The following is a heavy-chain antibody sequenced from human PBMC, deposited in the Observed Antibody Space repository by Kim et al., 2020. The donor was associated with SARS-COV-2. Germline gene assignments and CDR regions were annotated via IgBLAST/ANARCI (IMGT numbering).Heavy chain of an antibody. CDR1: GFTFSSYA. CDR3: AKDPSRAPNSSSWLGDWWGPGEPLNY. J-gene: IGHJ4*02. Sequence: GGSLRLSCAASGFTFSSYAMSWVRQAPGKGLEWVSAISGSGGSTYYADSVKGRFTISRDNSKNTLYLQMNSLRAEDTAVYYCAKDPSRAPNSSSWLGDWWGPGEPLNYWGQGTLVTVSS. D-gene: IGHD6-13*01. CDR2: ISGSGGST. V-gene: IGHV3-23*01.